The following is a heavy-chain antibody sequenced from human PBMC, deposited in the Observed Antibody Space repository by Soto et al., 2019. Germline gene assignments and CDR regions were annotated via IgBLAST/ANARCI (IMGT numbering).Heavy chain of an antibody. CDR3: AKRHTTVSTPANYFDY. Sequence: EVQLLESGGDLVQPGGSLRLSCAASGFTFSSYTMNWVRQAPGKGLDWVSAITSGGTTYYADSVRGRFTISRDDFKNTLYLQMDNLRAEDTALYYCAKRHTTVSTPANYFDYWGQGTLVTVSS. V-gene: IGHV3-23*01. J-gene: IGHJ4*02. CDR1: GFTFSSYT. CDR2: ITSGGTT. D-gene: IGHD1-1*01.